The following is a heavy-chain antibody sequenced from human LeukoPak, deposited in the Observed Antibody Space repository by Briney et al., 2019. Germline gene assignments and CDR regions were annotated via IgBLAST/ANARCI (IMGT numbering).Heavy chain of an antibody. Sequence: QPGVSLRLSCAASGFTFSSYGMHWVRQAPGKGLEWVAFIRYDGSNKYYADSVKGRFTISRDNSKNTLYLQMNSLRAEDTAVYYCAKDRGSSGWYAVHFDYWGQGTLVTVSS. CDR1: GFTFSSYG. V-gene: IGHV3-30*02. CDR2: IRYDGSNK. CDR3: AKDRGSSGWYAVHFDY. D-gene: IGHD6-19*01. J-gene: IGHJ4*02.